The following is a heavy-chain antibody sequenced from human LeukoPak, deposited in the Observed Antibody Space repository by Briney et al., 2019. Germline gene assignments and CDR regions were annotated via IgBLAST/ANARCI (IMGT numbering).Heavy chain of an antibody. CDR2: ISSNSDSI. V-gene: IGHV3-48*01. D-gene: IGHD3-10*01. CDR1: GFTFNTYS. Sequence: PGGSLRLSCAASGFTFNTYSMNWVRQAPGKGLEWISYISSNSDSIYYVDSAKGRFTISRDNAKNSLYLQMNSLRAEDTAVYHCVRDVRRGDAFDIWGQGTMVTASS. J-gene: IGHJ3*02. CDR3: VRDVRRGDAFDI.